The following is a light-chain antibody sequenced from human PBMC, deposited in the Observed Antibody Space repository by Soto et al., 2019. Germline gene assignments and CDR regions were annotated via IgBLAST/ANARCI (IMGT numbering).Light chain of an antibody. CDR1: QSVDTY. CDR3: QQRRNWPLT. J-gene: IGKJ4*01. CDR2: DVS. V-gene: IGKV3-11*01. Sequence: EIVLTQSTATPPLSAGERTTLSCRATQSVDTYLTWYQQKPDQAPMLLIYDVSKRATGIPVRFSGSGSGTDFTLTISSLEPEDVAIYYCQQRRNWPLTFGGGTKVEIK.